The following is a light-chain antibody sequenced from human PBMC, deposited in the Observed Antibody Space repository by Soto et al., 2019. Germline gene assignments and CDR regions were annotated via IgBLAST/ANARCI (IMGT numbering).Light chain of an antibody. CDR1: SSDVGGHNY. CDR2: DVS. J-gene: IGLJ2*01. CDR3: SSSTGSSTVV. Sequence: QSVLTQPPSVSGSPGQSITISCTGTSSDVGGHNYVSWYQQHPGKAPKLMIYDVSNRPSGVSIRFSGSKSGNTASLTISGLQAEDEADYYCSSSTGSSTVVFGGGTKLTVL. V-gene: IGLV2-14*01.